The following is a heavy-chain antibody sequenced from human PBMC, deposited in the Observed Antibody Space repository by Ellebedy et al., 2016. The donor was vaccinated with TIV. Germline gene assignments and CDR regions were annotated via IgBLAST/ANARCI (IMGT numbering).Heavy chain of an antibody. V-gene: IGHV3-66*01. J-gene: IGHJ3*02. CDR3: ARETFNDVDLKLWGIFDI. Sequence: GGFLRLSCAASELTVSSNYMSWVRQAPGKGLEWVSVIGIDSTTYYADSVKGRFTISRDKSKNTLYIEMNSLRAEDTAVYYCARETFNDVDLKLWGIFDIWGQGTVVAVSS. D-gene: IGHD3-10*01. CDR2: IGIDSTT. CDR1: ELTVSSNY.